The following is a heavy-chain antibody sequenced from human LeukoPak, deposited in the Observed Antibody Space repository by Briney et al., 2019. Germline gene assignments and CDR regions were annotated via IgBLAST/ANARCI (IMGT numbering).Heavy chain of an antibody. Sequence: PSEALSLTCTVSGGSISSSSYYWGWIRQPPGKGLEWIGSIYYSGSTYYNPSLKSRVTISVDTSKNQFSLKLSSVTAADTAVYYCAIATYYYDSGGWPFDYWGQGTLVTVSS. CDR1: GGSISSSSYY. D-gene: IGHD3-22*01. CDR2: IYYSGST. J-gene: IGHJ4*02. V-gene: IGHV4-39*01. CDR3: AIATYYYDSGGWPFDY.